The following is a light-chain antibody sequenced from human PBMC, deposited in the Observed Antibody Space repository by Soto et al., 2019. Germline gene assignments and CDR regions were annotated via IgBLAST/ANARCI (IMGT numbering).Light chain of an antibody. CDR1: QSINNRY. CDR2: GAS. V-gene: IGKV3-20*01. Sequence: EIVLTQSPGTLSLSPGERATLSCRASQSINNRYLAWYQQKPGQAPRLLIYGASSRATGIPEGFSGSGSGTDFTLTISRLEPEDFAVYYCQQFGSSPGFTFGPGTKVDMK. J-gene: IGKJ3*01. CDR3: QQFGSSPGFT.